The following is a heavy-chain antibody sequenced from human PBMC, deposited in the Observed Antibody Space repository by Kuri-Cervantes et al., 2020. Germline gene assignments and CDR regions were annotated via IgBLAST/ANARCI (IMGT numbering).Heavy chain of an antibody. V-gene: IGHV1-24*01. CDR1: GYTFTSYG. J-gene: IGHJ3*02. Sequence: ASVKVSCKASGYTFTSYGISWVRQAPGKGLEWMGGFDPEDGETIYAQKFQGRVTMTEDTSTDTAYMELSSLRSEDTAVYYCATDLKWELDREAFDIWGQGTMVTVSS. CDR3: ATDLKWELDREAFDI. CDR2: FDPEDGET. D-gene: IGHD1-26*01.